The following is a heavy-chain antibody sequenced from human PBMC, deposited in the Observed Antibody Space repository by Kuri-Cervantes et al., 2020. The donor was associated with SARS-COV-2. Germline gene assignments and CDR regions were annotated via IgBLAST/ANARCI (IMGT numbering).Heavy chain of an antibody. Sequence: ETLSLTCAASGFTFSSYWMSWVRQAPGKGLEWVANIKQDGSEKYYVDSVKGRFTISRDNAKNSLYLQMNSLRAEDTAVYYCARDRSFTPDYWGQGTLVNVSS. J-gene: IGHJ4*02. D-gene: IGHD3-10*01. V-gene: IGHV3-7*01. CDR1: GFTFSSYW. CDR2: IKQDGSEK. CDR3: ARDRSFTPDY.